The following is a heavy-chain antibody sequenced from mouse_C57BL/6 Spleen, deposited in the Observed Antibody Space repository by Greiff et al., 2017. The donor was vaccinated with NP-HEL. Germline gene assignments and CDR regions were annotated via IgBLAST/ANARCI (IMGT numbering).Heavy chain of an antibody. Sequence: VQLQQSGPELVKPGASVKISCKASGYAFSSSWMNWVKQRPGKGLEWIGRIYPGDGDTNYNGKFKGKATLTADKSSSTAYMQLSSLTSEDSAVYFCARVDDGYYGRYAMDYWGQGTSVTVSS. D-gene: IGHD2-3*01. V-gene: IGHV1-82*01. J-gene: IGHJ4*01. CDR1: GYAFSSSW. CDR3: ARVDDGYYGRYAMDY. CDR2: IYPGDGDT.